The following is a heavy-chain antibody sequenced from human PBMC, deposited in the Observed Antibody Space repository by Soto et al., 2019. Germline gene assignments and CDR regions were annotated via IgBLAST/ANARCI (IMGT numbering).Heavy chain of an antibody. J-gene: IGHJ5*02. Sequence: ASVKFSCKASGDTFSRYNIYWGRQAKGQGLEWMGWMNPNSGDKGYAQKFLDRVTMTRDTTIRTAYLELDNLTSEDTAVYYCARGGRYLEWFPWFDPWGQGTLVTVSS. CDR3: ARGGRYLEWFPWFDP. CDR1: GDTFSRYN. CDR2: MNPNSGDK. D-gene: IGHD3-3*01. V-gene: IGHV1-8*01.